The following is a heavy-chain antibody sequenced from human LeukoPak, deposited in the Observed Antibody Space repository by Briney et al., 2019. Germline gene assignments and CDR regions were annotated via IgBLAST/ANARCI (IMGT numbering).Heavy chain of an antibody. V-gene: IGHV4-59*08. D-gene: IGHD2-21*02. Sequence: PSETLSLTCTVSGGSISSYYWSWIRQPPGKGLEWIGYIYYSGSTNYNPSLKSRVTISVDTSKNQFSLKLSSVTAADTAVYYCAIQSDEEYFDYWGQGTLVTVSS. CDR3: AIQSDEEYFDY. CDR1: GGSISSYY. CDR2: IYYSGST. J-gene: IGHJ4*02.